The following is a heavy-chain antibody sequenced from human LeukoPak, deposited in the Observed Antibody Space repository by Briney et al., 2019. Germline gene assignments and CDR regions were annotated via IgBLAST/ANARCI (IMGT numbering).Heavy chain of an antibody. CDR3: ARAGRSGGMY. Sequence: SETLSLTCAVYGGSFSGYYWSWVRQPPGKGLEWIGEISHSRGTNYNPSLKSRVTISVDTAKNQFSLNLSSVTAANTAVYYCARAGRSGGMYWGQGTLVTVSS. CDR2: ISHSRGT. J-gene: IGHJ4*02. V-gene: IGHV4-34*01. CDR1: GGSFSGYY. D-gene: IGHD2-15*01.